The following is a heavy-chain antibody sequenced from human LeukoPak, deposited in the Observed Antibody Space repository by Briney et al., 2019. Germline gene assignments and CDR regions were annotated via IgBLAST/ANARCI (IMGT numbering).Heavy chain of an antibody. J-gene: IGHJ4*02. V-gene: IGHV4-4*07. CDR1: GASISSYY. Sequence: SETLSLTCTVSGASISSYYWTWIRQSAGKGLEWIGRISTSGYTNYNPSIKSRVTMSVDTSKNQFSLRLSSVTAADTAIYYCARDPPASSATHSSSWSFDYWGQGALVTVSS. D-gene: IGHD6-13*01. CDR3: ARDPPASSATHSSSWSFDY. CDR2: ISTSGYT.